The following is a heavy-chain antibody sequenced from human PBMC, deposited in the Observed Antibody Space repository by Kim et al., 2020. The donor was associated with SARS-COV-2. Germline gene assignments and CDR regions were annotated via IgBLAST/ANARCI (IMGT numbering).Heavy chain of an antibody. J-gene: IGHJ4*02. Sequence: NPSLKSRVTISVDTSKNQFSLKLSSVTAADTAVYYCARGRGGGLHFDYWGQGTLVTVSS. V-gene: IGHV4-34*01. CDR3: ARGRGGGLHFDY. D-gene: IGHD1-26*01.